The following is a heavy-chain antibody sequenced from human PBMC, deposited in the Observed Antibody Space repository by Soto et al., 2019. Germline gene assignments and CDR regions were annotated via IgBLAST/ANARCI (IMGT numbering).Heavy chain of an antibody. V-gene: IGHV1-8*01. CDR3: ARSVKYGASSLWFAP. J-gene: IGHJ5*02. CDR2: MNPNSGNT. Sequence: QVQLVQSGAEVKKPGASVKVSCKASGYTFTSYYINWVRQATGQGLEYMGWMNPNSGNTGYVQKFQGRVTMTRDTSISTDYMELSSLRSEDSAVYFCARSVKYGASSLWFAPWGQGTLVTVSS. CDR1: GYTFTSYY. D-gene: IGHD4-17*01.